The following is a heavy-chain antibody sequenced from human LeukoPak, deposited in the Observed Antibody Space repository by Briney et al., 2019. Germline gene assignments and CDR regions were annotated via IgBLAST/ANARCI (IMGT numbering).Heavy chain of an antibody. J-gene: IGHJ4*02. CDR1: GFTFTLHA. Sequence: GGSLRLSCAGSGFTFTLHAMHWVRQAPGKGLEWVAVISCDGRNIDYGDSVKGRFTISRDNSRNTAYLQMNGLRADDTAVYYCARDYSYSSSFFDSWGQGTLVTVSS. V-gene: IGHV3-30*03. CDR2: ISCDGRNI. D-gene: IGHD5-18*01. CDR3: ARDYSYSSSFFDS.